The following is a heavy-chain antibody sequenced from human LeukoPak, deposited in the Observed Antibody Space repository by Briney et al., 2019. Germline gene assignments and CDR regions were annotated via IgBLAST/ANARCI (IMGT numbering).Heavy chain of an antibody. CDR1: GITIRNYG. J-gene: IGHJ4*02. D-gene: IGHD3-22*01. Sequence: GGSLRLSCAASGITIRNYGMSWVRQAPGKGLEWVSAISGSGGSTYYADSVKGRFTISRDNSKNTLYLQMNSLRAEDTAVYYCAKQDYYDSSGTTLDYWGQGTLVTVSS. V-gene: IGHV3-23*01. CDR3: AKQDYYDSSGTTLDY. CDR2: ISGSGGST.